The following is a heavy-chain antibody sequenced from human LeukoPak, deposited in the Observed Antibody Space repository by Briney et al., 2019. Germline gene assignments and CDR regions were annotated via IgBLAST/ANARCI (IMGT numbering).Heavy chain of an antibody. CDR2: INAGNGNT. Sequence: ASVKVSCKASGYTFTSYVMYWVRQAPGQRLEWMGWINAGNGNTKYSQKFQGRVTITRDTSASTAYMELSSLRSEDMAVYYCARGVAVAAYDYWGQGTLVTVSS. CDR3: ARGVAVAAYDY. J-gene: IGHJ4*02. CDR1: GYTFTSYV. V-gene: IGHV1-3*03. D-gene: IGHD6-19*01.